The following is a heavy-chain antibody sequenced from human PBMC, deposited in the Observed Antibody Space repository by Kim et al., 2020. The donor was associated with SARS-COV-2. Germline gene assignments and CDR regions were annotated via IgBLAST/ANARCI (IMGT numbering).Heavy chain of an antibody. D-gene: IGHD3-10*01. CDR3: ARGSVIIPFEY. CDR1: HGSIGSFY. J-gene: IGHJ4*02. Sequence: SETLSLTCSISHGSIGSFYWSWIRQPPGKGLEWIGYFYYSGTTNYNPSFKSRVTMSVDTYKNDFSLHLTSATAADTAVYFCARGSVIIPFEYWGQGALVT. V-gene: IGHV4-59*13. CDR2: FYYSGTT.